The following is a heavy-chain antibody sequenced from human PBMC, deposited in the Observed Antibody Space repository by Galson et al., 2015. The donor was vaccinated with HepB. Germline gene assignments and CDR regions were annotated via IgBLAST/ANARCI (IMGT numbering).Heavy chain of an antibody. J-gene: IGHJ3*02. CDR1: GYTFTSYA. V-gene: IGHV1-3*01. CDR2: INAGNGNA. CDR3: ARDHIVVVPAAMRDAFDI. D-gene: IGHD2-2*01. Sequence: KVSCKASGYTFTSYAMHWVRQAPRQRLEWMGWINAGNGNAKYSQKFQGRVTITRDTSASTAYMELSSLRSEDTAVYYCARDHIVVVPAAMRDAFDIWGQGTMVTVSS.